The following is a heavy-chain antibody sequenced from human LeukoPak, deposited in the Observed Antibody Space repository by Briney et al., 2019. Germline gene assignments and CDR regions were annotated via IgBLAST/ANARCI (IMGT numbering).Heavy chain of an antibody. J-gene: IGHJ6*03. CDR1: GGSISSSSYY. Sequence: SETLSLTCTVSGGSISSSSYYWGWIRQPPGKGLEWIGSIYYSGSTYYNPSLKSRVTISVDTSKNQFSLKLSSVTAADTAVYYCARHASSSSLYMDVWGKGTTVTVSS. V-gene: IGHV4-39*01. CDR2: IYYSGST. D-gene: IGHD6-6*01. CDR3: ARHASSSSLYMDV.